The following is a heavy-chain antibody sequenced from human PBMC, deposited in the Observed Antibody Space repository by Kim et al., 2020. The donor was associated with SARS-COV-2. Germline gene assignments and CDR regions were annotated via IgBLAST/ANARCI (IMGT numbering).Heavy chain of an antibody. V-gene: IGHV3-48*02. CDR1: GFTFSDYS. D-gene: IGHD3-10*01. Sequence: GGSLRLSCAASGFTFSDYSMGWVRQAPGKGLEWVGGITRRTGTLYYADSVKGRFTISRDNAQNSLYLQMNSLREEDTAVYFCVGWSYPRFGDPGGFDYWGQGAQVTVSS. CDR3: VGWSYPRFGDPGGFDY. J-gene: IGHJ4*02. CDR2: ITRRTGTL.